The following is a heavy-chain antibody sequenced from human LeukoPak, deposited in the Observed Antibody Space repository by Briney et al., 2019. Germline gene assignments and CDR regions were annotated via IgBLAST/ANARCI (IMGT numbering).Heavy chain of an antibody. J-gene: IGHJ4*02. CDR1: GFTFDDYG. Sequence: PGGSLRLSCAASGFTFDDYGMSWVRQAPGKGLVWVSRINRDGSSTSYADSVKGRFTISRDNAKNTLYLQMNSLRAEDTAVYYCARGGGYSYGSFDYWGQGTLVTVSS. D-gene: IGHD5-18*01. CDR3: ARGGGYSYGSFDY. CDR2: INRDGSST. V-gene: IGHV3-74*01.